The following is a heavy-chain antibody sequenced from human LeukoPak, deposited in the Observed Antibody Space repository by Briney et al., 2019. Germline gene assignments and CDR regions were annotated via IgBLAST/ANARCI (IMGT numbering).Heavy chain of an antibody. D-gene: IGHD2-15*01. Sequence: ASVKVSSKSSGDTFTSYGINWVRQAPGQGREGMGWISTYNGNTYYPQKLQGRVTMTTDTSTATVYMELRSLRSDDSAVYYCAREKVAPGWFDRWGQGTPVTVSS. CDR2: ISTYNGNT. J-gene: IGHJ5*02. CDR3: AREKVAPGWFDR. V-gene: IGHV1-18*01. CDR1: GDTFTSYG.